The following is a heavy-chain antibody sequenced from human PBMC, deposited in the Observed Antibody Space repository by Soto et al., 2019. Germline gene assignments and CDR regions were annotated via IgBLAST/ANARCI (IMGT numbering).Heavy chain of an antibody. V-gene: IGHV4-59*01. CDR2: VYYSGST. CDR3: ARSDGRY. Sequence: PSETLSLTCSVSGGSISYYYWSWIRQPPGKGLEWIGYVYYSGSTNYNPSLKSRVTISVDTSKNQFSLKLSSVTAADTAVYYCARSDGRYWGQGTLVTVSS. CDR1: GGSISYYY. J-gene: IGHJ4*02.